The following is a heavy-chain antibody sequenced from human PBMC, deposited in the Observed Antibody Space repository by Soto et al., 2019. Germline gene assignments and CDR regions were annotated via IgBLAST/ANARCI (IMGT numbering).Heavy chain of an antibody. CDR2: ISYDGSNK. V-gene: IGHV3-30*18. J-gene: IGHJ6*02. Sequence: LRLSFAASGFTFSSYGLHRVRQAPGKGLGWGAVISYDGSNKYYADSVKGRFTISRDKSKNTLYLQMKSLRAEDTAVYYCAKGRSGTFYHYYGMDVWGQGSTVTVSS. D-gene: IGHD3-3*01. CDR1: GFTFSSYG. CDR3: AKGRSGTFYHYYGMDV.